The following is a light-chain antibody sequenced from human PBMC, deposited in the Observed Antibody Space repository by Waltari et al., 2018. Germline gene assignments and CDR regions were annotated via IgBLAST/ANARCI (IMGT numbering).Light chain of an antibody. CDR2: DVS. J-gene: IGLJ1*01. V-gene: IGLV2-8*01. CDR1: SSDIGAYNY. Sequence: QSALTQPPSASGSPGQSVTISCTGTSSDIGAYNYVSWYQQHPGKVPKLLIYDVSKRPSGVPDRFSCSKSANTASLTVSGLRAEDEADYYCISYARSTTYVFGTGTKVTVL. CDR3: ISYARSTTYV.